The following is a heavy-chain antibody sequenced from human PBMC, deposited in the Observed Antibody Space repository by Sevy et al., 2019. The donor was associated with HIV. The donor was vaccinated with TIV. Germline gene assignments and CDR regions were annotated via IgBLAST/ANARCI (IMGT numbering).Heavy chain of an antibody. D-gene: IGHD3-22*01. CDR3: TTSSTMIPLGDAFDI. J-gene: IGHJ3*02. V-gene: IGHV3-15*01. CDR1: GFTFSNAW. Sequence: GGSLRLSCAASGFTFSNAWMSWVRQAPGKGLEWVGRIKSKTDGGTTDYAEPVKGRFTISRDDSKNTLYLQMNSLKTEDTAVYYCTTSSTMIPLGDAFDIWGQGTMVTVSS. CDR2: IKSKTDGGTT.